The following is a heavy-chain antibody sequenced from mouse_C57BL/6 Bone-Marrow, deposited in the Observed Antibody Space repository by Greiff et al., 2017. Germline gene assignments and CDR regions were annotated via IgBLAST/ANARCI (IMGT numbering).Heavy chain of an antibody. CDR3: ASMGYYFDY. CDR2: INPYNGGT. Sequence: VQLKQSGPVLVKPGASVKMSCKASGYTFTDYYMNWVKQSHGKSLEWIGVINPYNGGTSYNQKFKGKATLTVDKSSSTAYMELNSLTSEDSAVYYCASMGYYFDYWGQGTTLTVSS. CDR1: GYTFTDYY. D-gene: IGHD1-1*02. J-gene: IGHJ2*01. V-gene: IGHV1-19*01.